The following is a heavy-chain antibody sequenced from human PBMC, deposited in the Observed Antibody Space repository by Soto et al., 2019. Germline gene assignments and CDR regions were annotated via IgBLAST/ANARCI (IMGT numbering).Heavy chain of an antibody. Sequence: GESLRISCEASGYMFPIYHISWVRQMPGKGLEWVGKIDPSDSRTMYRPSSRARITISVDKSINTAYLEWGRLKASDTAMYYCARHGSNGDFDFWGQGTQVTVSS. D-gene: IGHD2-8*01. V-gene: IGHV5-10-1*01. CDR1: GYMFPIYH. J-gene: IGHJ4*02. CDR3: ARHGSNGDFDF. CDR2: IDPSDSRT.